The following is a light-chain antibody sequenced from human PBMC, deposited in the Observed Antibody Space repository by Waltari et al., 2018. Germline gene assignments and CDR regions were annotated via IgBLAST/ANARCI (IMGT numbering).Light chain of an antibody. CDR3: QQYYNVPRT. CDR1: QHVSKY. V-gene: IGKV1-33*01. CDR2: DAS. Sequence: EIQMTQSPSSLSPSVGDRVTITCQASQHVSKYLNCYQQKPGKAPNLLIYDASNLQRGVPSRFSGSGSGTHFTFTISSLQPEDIATYYCQQYYNVPRTFGQGTRLEIK. J-gene: IGKJ5*01.